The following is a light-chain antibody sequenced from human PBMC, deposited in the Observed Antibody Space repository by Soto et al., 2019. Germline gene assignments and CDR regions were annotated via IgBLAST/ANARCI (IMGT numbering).Light chain of an antibody. CDR2: AAS. V-gene: IGKV1-39*01. CDR1: QGISTF. CDR3: QQSYATVRT. J-gene: IGKJ4*01. Sequence: DIQMTQSPSSLSTSVGDRVTITCRASQGISTFLNWYQQEPGKAPRLLIYAASRLQSGVPARFSGSGAETDFTLTITSLQPEDFGIYYCQQSYATVRTFGGGTKVDI.